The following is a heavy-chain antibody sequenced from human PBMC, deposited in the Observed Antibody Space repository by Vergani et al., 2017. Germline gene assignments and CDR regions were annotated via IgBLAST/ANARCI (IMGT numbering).Heavy chain of an antibody. J-gene: IGHJ4*02. CDR3: AKDSSSGYFDY. Sequence: EVQLVESGGGLVQPGRSLRLSCAASGFTFDDYAMHWVRQAPGKGLEWVSGISWNSGSIGYADSVKGRFTISGDNAKNSLYLQMNSLRAEDTALYYCAKDSSSGYFDYWGQGTLVTVSS. CDR1: GFTFDDYA. V-gene: IGHV3-9*01. CDR2: ISWNSGSI. D-gene: IGHD3-10*01.